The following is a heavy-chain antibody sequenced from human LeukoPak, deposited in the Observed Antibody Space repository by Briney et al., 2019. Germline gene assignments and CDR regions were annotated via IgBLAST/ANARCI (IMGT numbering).Heavy chain of an antibody. CDR3: ARRAGYTGSWYEY. Sequence: SETLSLTCTVSSGSVNSGSYYWNWIRQPPGKGLEGIGYIYYSGSTNYNPSLKSRVTISVDTAKNQLSLKLSSVTAADTAVYYCARRAGYTGSWYEYWGQGTLVTVSS. CDR1: SGSVNSGSYY. D-gene: IGHD6-13*01. J-gene: IGHJ4*02. CDR2: IYYSGST. V-gene: IGHV4-61*01.